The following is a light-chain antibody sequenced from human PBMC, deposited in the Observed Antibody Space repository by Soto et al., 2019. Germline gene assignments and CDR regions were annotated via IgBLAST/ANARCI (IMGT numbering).Light chain of an antibody. CDR1: QDINTY. CDR2: AAS. J-gene: IGKJ5*01. Sequence: DIQLTQSPSFLSASVGDRVTITCRASQDINTYLAWYQQKPGKAPKLLIFAASTLQNGVPSRFSGSGSGTEFTVNITSPQPEDFATYYCQQRKSYPITFGQGTRLEIK. CDR3: QQRKSYPIT. V-gene: IGKV1-9*01.